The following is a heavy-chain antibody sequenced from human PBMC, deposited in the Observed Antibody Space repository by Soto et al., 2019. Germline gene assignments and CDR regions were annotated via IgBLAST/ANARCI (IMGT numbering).Heavy chain of an antibody. CDR2: IWYDGSNK. V-gene: IGHV3-33*01. D-gene: IGHD2-2*01. CDR3: ATKGYCSRSSCLNYYYYYMDV. J-gene: IGHJ6*03. CDR1: GFTFSSYG. Sequence: GGSLRLSCAASGFTFSSYGMHWVRQAPGKGLEWVAVIWYDGSNKYYADSVKGRFTISRDNSKNTLYLQMNSLRAEDTAVYYCATKGYCSRSSCLNYYYYYMDVWGKGTTVTVSS.